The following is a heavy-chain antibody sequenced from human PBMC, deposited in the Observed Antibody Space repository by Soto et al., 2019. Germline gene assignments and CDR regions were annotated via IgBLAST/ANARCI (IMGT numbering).Heavy chain of an antibody. D-gene: IGHD7-27*01. CDR2: IVPGSGAP. CDR1: GGTFNNYA. J-gene: IGHJ5*02. V-gene: IGHV1-69*12. CDR3: VRDALGKGWFDP. Sequence: QVQLVQSGAEVKQPGSSVKVSCKASGGTFNNYAFSWLRQAPGQGLEWVGGIVPGSGAPNYAQKFKGRVTLIADESTGPDYMELSSLRLEDTAVYYCVRDALGKGWFDPWGQGSLVTVSS.